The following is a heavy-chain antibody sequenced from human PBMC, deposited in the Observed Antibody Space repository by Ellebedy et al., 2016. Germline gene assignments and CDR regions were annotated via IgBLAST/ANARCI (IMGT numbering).Heavy chain of an antibody. CDR1: GGSIGSYY. J-gene: IGHJ4*02. CDR3: ARGDVLGSSLDY. D-gene: IGHD3-16*01. Sequence: GSLRLSCTVSGGSIGSYYWSWIRQPPGKGLEWIGYIYYSGSTNYNPSLKSRVTISVDTSKNQFSLKLSSVTAADTAVYYCARGDVLGSSLDYWGQGTLVTVSS. V-gene: IGHV4-59*01. CDR2: IYYSGST.